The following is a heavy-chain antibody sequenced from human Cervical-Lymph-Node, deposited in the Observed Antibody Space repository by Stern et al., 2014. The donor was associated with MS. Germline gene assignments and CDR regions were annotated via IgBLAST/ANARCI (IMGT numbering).Heavy chain of an antibody. J-gene: IGHJ4*02. CDR1: GFTFSYHA. Sequence: VQLVQSGGGVVQPGRSLRLSCAASGFTFSYHAMHWVRQAPGKGLEWVALISYDGSDKNDADSVKGRFTISRDNSGNTLYLQMNSLRVDDTAVYYCARGGAVTTSDYYLDYWGQGILVTVSS. CDR3: ARGGAVTTSDYYLDY. CDR2: ISYDGSDK. V-gene: IGHV3-30*01. D-gene: IGHD4-17*01.